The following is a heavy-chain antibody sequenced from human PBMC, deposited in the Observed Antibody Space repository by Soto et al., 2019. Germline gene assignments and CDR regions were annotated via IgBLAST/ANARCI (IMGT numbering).Heavy chain of an antibody. CDR1: GGSISSSSYY. J-gene: IGHJ6*03. D-gene: IGHD2-15*01. CDR2: IYYSGST. V-gene: IGHV4-39*01. CDR3: ARHVVGRSYYYYMDV. Sequence: SETLSLTCTVSGGSISSSSYYWGWIRQPPGKGLEWIGSIYYSGSTYYNPSLKSRVTISVDTSKNQFSLKLSSVTAADTAVYYCARHVVGRSYYYYMDVWGKGTTVTVSS.